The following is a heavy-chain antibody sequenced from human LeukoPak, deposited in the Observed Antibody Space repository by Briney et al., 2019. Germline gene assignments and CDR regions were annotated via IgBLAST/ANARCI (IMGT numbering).Heavy chain of an antibody. Sequence: LRLSCAASGFTFSSYAMSWVRQAPGKGLEWIGYIYYSGSTYYNPSLKSRVTISVDTSKNQFSLKLSSVTAADTAVYYCARDSSAAGSFDYWGQGTLVTVSS. V-gene: IGHV4-31*02. CDR3: ARDSSAAGSFDY. J-gene: IGHJ4*02. D-gene: IGHD6-13*01. CDR1: GFTFSSYA. CDR2: IYYSGST.